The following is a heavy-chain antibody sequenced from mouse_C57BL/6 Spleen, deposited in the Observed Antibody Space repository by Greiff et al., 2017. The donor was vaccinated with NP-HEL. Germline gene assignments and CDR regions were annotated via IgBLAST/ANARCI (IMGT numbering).Heavy chain of an antibody. CDR1: GYSITSGYY. D-gene: IGHD2-12*01. J-gene: IGHJ4*01. CDR3: ARYYKDYAMDY. CDR2: ISYDGSN. V-gene: IGHV3-6*01. Sequence: ESGPGLVKPSQSLSLTCSVTGYSITSGYYWNWIRQFPGNKLEWMGYISYDGSNNYNPSLKNRISITLDTSMNLFFLQLNSVTTEDTATYYCARYYKDYAMDYWGQGTSVTVSS.